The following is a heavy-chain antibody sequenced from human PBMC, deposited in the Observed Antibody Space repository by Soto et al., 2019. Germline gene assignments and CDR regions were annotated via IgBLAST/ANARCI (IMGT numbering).Heavy chain of an antibody. Sequence: QVHLVQSGAEVKKPGASVKVSCKASGYTFTNYGINWVRQAPGQGLEWMGWISPYNGNTNYAQKFQGRVIMTTDSSTTTAYMELRSLRSDDTAVYYCAREPCSGGHCGAFDIWGQGTMVTVSS. D-gene: IGHD2-15*01. V-gene: IGHV1-18*01. CDR3: AREPCSGGHCGAFDI. J-gene: IGHJ3*02. CDR1: GYTFTNYG. CDR2: ISPYNGNT.